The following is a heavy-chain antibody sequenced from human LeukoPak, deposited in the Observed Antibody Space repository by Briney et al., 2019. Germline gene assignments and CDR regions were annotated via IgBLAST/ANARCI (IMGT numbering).Heavy chain of an antibody. V-gene: IGHV4-39*01. Sequence: SETLSLTCTVSGGSFSTSSYYRGWIRQPPGKGLEWIGSIYYGGSTYYNPSLKSRVTISVDTSKRQFSLKLTSVIAADTAVYYCARHRYYYDSSGSTLPWFDPWGQGTLVTVSS. CDR1: GGSFSTSSYY. CDR3: ARHRYYYDSSGSTLPWFDP. J-gene: IGHJ5*02. D-gene: IGHD3-22*01. CDR2: IYYGGST.